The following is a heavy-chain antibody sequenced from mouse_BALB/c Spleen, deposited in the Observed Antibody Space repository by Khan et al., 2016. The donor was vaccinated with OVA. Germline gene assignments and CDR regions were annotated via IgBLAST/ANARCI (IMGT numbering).Heavy chain of an antibody. CDR2: IWPGGGT. CDR3: ARAYYRYDGYYAMDY. D-gene: IGHD2-14*01. CDR1: GFSLSRYN. Sequence: QVQLKESGPGLVAPSPCLSITCTVSGFSLSRYNIHWVRQPPGKGLEWLGMIWPGGGTAYNTTLNSRMATMTDNSTSQVPLKMNSLQTDDTAMYYCARAYYRYDGYYAMDYWGQGTSVTVSS. V-gene: IGHV2-6-4*01. J-gene: IGHJ4*01.